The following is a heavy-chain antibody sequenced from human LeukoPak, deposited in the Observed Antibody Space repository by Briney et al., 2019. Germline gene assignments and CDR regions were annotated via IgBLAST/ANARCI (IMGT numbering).Heavy chain of an antibody. CDR2: ISAYNGNT. Sequence: ASVKVSCKASGYTFTSYGISWVRQAPGQGLEWMGWISAYNGNTNYAQKLQGRVTMTTDTSTSTAYMELRSLRSDDTAVYYCARLLGYYYDSSGFPFDYWAREPWSPSPQ. J-gene: IGHJ4*02. D-gene: IGHD3-22*01. CDR3: ARLLGYYYDSSGFPFDY. CDR1: GYTFTSYG. V-gene: IGHV1-18*01.